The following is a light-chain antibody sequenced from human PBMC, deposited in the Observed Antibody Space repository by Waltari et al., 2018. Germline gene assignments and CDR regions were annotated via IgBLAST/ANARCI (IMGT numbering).Light chain of an antibody. CDR2: YKSGSDK. V-gene: IGLV5-45*02. CDR1: SGINVANYR. CDR3: MIWHSSTWV. Sequence: QAVLTQPSSLSASPGASASPTCTLRSGINVANYRIHWYQQKPGSPPQSLLGYKSGSDKPQGSGVPSRFSGSKDASANSGILLISGLQSEDEADYYCMIWHSSTWVFGGGTKLTVL. J-gene: IGLJ3*02.